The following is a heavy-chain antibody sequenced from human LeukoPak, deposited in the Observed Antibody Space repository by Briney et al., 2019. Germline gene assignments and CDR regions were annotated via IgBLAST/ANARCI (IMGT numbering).Heavy chain of an antibody. CDR1: GDSISGYY. Sequence: SETLSLTCSVSGDSISGYYWSWIRQPPGKGLEWIGYIYSSGSTSHSPSLKSRVTISVDTSENQFSLKLRSVTAADTAKYYCARGYSFALYYLDYWGQGPLVTVSS. J-gene: IGHJ4*02. D-gene: IGHD5-18*01. CDR2: IYSSGST. CDR3: ARGYSFALYYLDY. V-gene: IGHV4-59*01.